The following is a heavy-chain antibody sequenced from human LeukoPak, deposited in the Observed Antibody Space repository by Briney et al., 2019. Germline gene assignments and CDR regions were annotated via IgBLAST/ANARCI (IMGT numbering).Heavy chain of an antibody. V-gene: IGHV3-30-3*01. J-gene: IGHJ4*02. CDR2: ISYDGSNK. CDR3: ARGGDFWSGYTTYFYY. Sequence: GGSLRLSCAASGFTFSSYAMHWVRQAPGKGLEWVAVISYDGSNKYYADSVKGRFTISRDNSKNTLYLQMNSLRAEDTAVYYCARGGDFWSGYTTYFYYWGQGTLVTVSS. D-gene: IGHD3-3*01. CDR1: GFTFSSYA.